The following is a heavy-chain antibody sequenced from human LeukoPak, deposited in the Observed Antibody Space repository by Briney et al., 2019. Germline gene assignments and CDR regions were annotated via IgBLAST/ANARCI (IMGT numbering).Heavy chain of an antibody. V-gene: IGHV3-21*01. Sequence: GGSLRLSCAASGFTFSSYSMNWVRQAPGKGLEWVSSISSVGSYIYYADSVKGRFTISRDNAKNSLYLQMNSLRAEDTAVYYCARGPQAGSKYYFDYWGQGTLATVSS. CDR3: ARGPQAGSKYYFDY. D-gene: IGHD4-11*01. CDR1: GFTFSSYS. CDR2: ISSVGSYI. J-gene: IGHJ4*02.